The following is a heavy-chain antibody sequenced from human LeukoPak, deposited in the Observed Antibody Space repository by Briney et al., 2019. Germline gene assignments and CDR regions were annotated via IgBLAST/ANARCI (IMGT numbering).Heavy chain of an antibody. CDR2: ISSSSIYI. D-gene: IGHD3-3*01. CDR3: ARDRTTIFGVPAAFDY. Sequence: PGGSLRLSCAASGFTFSSYGMHWVRQAPGKGLEWVSSISSSSIYIYYADSVKGRFTISRDNAKNSLYLQMNSLRAEDTAVYYCARDRTTIFGVPAAFDYWGQGTLVTVSS. J-gene: IGHJ4*02. V-gene: IGHV3-21*01. CDR1: GFTFSSYG.